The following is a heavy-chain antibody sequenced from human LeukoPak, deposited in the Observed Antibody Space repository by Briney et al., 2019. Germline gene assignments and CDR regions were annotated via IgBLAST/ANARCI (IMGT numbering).Heavy chain of an antibody. CDR2: IYYSGST. CDR1: GGSISSGGYS. J-gene: IGHJ4*03. V-gene: IGHV4-30-2*01. Sequence: SETLSLTCAVSGGSISSGGYSWSWIRQPPGKGLGWIGYIYYSGSTYYNPSLKSRVTISVDRSKNQFSLKLSSVTAADTAVYYCARGAPHFDYWGQGTTVTVSS. CDR3: ARGAPHFDY.